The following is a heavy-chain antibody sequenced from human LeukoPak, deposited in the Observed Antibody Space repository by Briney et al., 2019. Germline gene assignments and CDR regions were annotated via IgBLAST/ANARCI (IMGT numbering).Heavy chain of an antibody. CDR2: ISSSSSYI. CDR1: GFTFSSYS. CDR3: ARAPTTVTTFVY. Sequence: GGSLRLSCAASGFTFSSYSMNWVRQAPGKGLEWVSSISSSSSYIYYADSVKGRFTISRDNAKNSLYLQMNSLRAEDTAVYYCARAPTTVTTFVYWGQGTLVTVSS. J-gene: IGHJ4*02. D-gene: IGHD4-17*01. V-gene: IGHV3-21*01.